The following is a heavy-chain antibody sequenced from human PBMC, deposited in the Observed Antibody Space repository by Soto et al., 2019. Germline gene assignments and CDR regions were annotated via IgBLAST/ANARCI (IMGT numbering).Heavy chain of an antibody. CDR1: GGSISSYY. CDR3: ARSDWRNAFDI. V-gene: IGHV4-59*01. Sequence: SETLSLTCTVSGGSISSYYWSWIRQPPGKGLEWIGYIYYSGSTNYNPSLKSRVTISVDTSKNQFSLKLSSVTAADTTVYYCARSDWRNAFDIWGQGTMVTVSS. D-gene: IGHD3-9*01. CDR2: IYYSGST. J-gene: IGHJ3*02.